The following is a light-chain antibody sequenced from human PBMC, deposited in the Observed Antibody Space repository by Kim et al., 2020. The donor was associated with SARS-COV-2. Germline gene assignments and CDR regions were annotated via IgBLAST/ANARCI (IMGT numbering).Light chain of an antibody. CDR1: QSVSSSY. V-gene: IGKV3-20*01. Sequence: SPGERATLSCRASQSVSSSYLAWYQQKPGQAPRLVIYGASRRATGIPDRFSGSGSGTDFSLIISRLEPEDFAVYYCQQYGSSPWTFGQGTKVDIK. J-gene: IGKJ1*01. CDR3: QQYGSSPWT. CDR2: GAS.